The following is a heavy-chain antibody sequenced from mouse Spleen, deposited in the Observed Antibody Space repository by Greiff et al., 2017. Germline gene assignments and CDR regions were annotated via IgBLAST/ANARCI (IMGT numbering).Heavy chain of an antibody. CDR3: ARSRWLREGYYYAMDY. CDR1: GYTFTDYY. Sequence: EVQLQQSGPELVKPGASVKISCKASGYTFTDYYMNWVKQSHGKSLEWIGDINPNNGGTSYNQKFKGKATLTVDKSSSTAYMELRSLTSEDSAVYYCARSRWLREGYYYAMDYWGQGTSVTVSS. J-gene: IGHJ4*01. V-gene: IGHV1-26*01. CDR2: INPNNGGT. D-gene: IGHD2-2*01.